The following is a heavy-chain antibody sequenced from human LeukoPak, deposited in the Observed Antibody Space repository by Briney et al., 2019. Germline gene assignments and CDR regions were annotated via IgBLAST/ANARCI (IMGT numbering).Heavy chain of an antibody. CDR3: ARDRDGALFDY. CDR1: GYTFTSYG. J-gene: IGHJ4*02. D-gene: IGHD1-26*01. CDR2: ISAYNGNT. Sequence: ASVKVSCKASGYTFTSYGISWVRQAPGQGLEWMGWISAYNGNTNYAQKLQGRVTMTTDTSTSTVYMELSSLRSEDTAVYYCARDRDGALFDYWGQGTLVTVSS. V-gene: IGHV1-18*01.